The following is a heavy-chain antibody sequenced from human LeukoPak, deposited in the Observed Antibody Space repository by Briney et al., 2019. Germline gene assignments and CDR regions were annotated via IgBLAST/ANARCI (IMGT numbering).Heavy chain of an antibody. CDR2: INPNSGDT. CDR3: ARVQQLVADF. J-gene: IGHJ4*02. D-gene: IGHD6-13*01. V-gene: IGHV1-2*02. CDR1: GYTFTGYY. Sequence: ASVKVSCKASGYTFTGYYMHWVRQAPGQGLEWMGWINPNSGDTNNAQNFQGRVTMTRDTSISTAYMELSSLTSDDTAVYYCARVQQLVADFWGQGTLVTVSS.